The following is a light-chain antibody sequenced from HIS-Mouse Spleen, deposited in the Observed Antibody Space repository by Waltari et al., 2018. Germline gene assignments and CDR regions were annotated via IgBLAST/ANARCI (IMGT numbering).Light chain of an antibody. CDR2: EDS. Sequence: SYELTQPPSVSVSPGQTARITCSGDALPKKYAYWYQQKSGQAPVLVIYEDSKRPSGTPERFSGSRSGTMATLTISGAQVGDEADYYCYSTDSSGNHRVFGGGTKLTVL. V-gene: IGLV3-10*01. CDR3: YSTDSSGNHRV. CDR1: ALPKKY. J-gene: IGLJ2*01.